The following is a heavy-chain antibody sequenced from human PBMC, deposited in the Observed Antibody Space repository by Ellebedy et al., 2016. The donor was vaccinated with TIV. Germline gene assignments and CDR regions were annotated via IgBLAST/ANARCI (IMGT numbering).Heavy chain of an antibody. CDR1: GFSFRSYW. D-gene: IGHD3-16*01. J-gene: IGHJ5*02. V-gene: IGHV3-7*01. CDR3: ARRGSYGDYAVQINSWFDT. CDR2: IYQDGGVQ. Sequence: PGGSLRLSCAASGFSFRSYWMSWVRQAPGKGLEWVANIYQDGGVQYYVDSVKGRFTISRDNADNSLFRQMNSLRAEDTAVYYCARRGSYGDYAVQINSWFDTWGRGTLVAVSS.